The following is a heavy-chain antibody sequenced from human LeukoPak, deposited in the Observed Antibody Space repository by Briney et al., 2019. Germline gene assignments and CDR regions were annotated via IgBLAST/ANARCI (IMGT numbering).Heavy chain of an antibody. CDR1: GGSISSGSYY. Sequence: KSSETLSLTCTVSGGSISSGSYYWSWIRQPAGKGLEWIGRIYTSGSTNYNPSLKSRVTISVDTSKNQFSLKLSSVTAADTAVYYCARDSLYYYYYMDVWGKGTTFTV. J-gene: IGHJ6*03. CDR2: IYTSGST. CDR3: ARDSLYYYYYMDV. V-gene: IGHV4-61*02.